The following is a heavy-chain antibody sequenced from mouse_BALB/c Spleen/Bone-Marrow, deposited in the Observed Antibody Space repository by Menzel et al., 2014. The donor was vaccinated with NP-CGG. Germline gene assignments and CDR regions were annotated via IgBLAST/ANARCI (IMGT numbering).Heavy chain of an antibody. V-gene: IGHV3-2*02. J-gene: IGHJ2*01. CDR3: ARDTRLRRLDY. Sequence: VQLQQPGPGLVKPSQSLSLTCTVTGYSITSDYAWNWIRQFPGNKLGWMGYIGFSGSTTYNPSLKSRISITRDTSRNQFFLQLNSVTTEDTATYYCARDTRLRRLDYWGQGTTLTVSS. D-gene: IGHD2-2*01. CDR1: GYSITSDYA. CDR2: IGFSGST.